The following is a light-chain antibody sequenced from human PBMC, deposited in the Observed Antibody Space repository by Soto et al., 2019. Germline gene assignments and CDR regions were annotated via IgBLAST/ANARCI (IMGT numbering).Light chain of an antibody. CDR3: QQYNSDST. J-gene: IGKJ1*01. Sequence: DIQMTQSPSTLSASVGDRVTITCRASHSISIWLAWYQQKPGKAPKLLIYKASSLESGVPSRFSGSGSATEFTLTINSLQPDDFATYYCQQYNSDSTFGQGTKVEIK. V-gene: IGKV1-5*03. CDR2: KAS. CDR1: HSISIW.